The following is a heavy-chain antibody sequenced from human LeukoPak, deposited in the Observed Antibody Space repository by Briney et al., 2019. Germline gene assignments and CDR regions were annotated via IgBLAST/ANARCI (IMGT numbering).Heavy chain of an antibody. V-gene: IGHV3-23*01. CDR2: ISGSGGST. CDR1: GFTFSSYA. D-gene: IGHD6-19*01. Sequence: GGSLRLSCAASGFTFSSYAMSWVRQAPGKGLEWVSAISGSGGSTYYADSVKGRFTISRDNSKDTLYLQMNSLRAEDTAVYYCAKRIAVAGKGFDYWGQGTLVTVSS. J-gene: IGHJ4*02. CDR3: AKRIAVAGKGFDY.